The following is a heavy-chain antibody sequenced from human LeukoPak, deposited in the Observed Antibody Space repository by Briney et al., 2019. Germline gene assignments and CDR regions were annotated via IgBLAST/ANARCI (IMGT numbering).Heavy chain of an antibody. J-gene: IGHJ4*02. Sequence: ASVKVSCKASGYTFTGYYMHWVRQAPGQGLEWMGWINPNSGGTNYAQKFQGRVTMTRDTSISTAYMELSRLRSDDTAVYYCARGFQRGLSNSPFDYWGQGTLVTVSS. CDR1: GYTFTGYY. V-gene: IGHV1-2*02. CDR3: ARGFQRGLSNSPFDY. D-gene: IGHD2-2*01. CDR2: INPNSGGT.